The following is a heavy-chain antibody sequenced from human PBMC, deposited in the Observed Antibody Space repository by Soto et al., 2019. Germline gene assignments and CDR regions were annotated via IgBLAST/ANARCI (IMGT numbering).Heavy chain of an antibody. Sequence: DVQLLESGGGLVQPGKSLRLSCAASGFSFISYAMSCVRQVPGKRLEWVSSISDSGGRTFYAESVEGRFTISRDDSTSTLFVQMNSLRAEDTAIYYCTKGGVRFLEWLGDVWGQGTTVTVSS. CDR1: GFSFISYA. D-gene: IGHD3-3*01. J-gene: IGHJ6*02. CDR2: ISDSGGRT. CDR3: TKGGVRFLEWLGDV. V-gene: IGHV3-23*01.